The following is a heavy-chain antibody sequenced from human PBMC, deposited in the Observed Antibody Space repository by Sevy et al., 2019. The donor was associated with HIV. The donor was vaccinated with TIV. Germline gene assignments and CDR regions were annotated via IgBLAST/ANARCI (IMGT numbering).Heavy chain of an antibody. CDR1: GFTFRTYS. J-gene: IGHJ4*02. Sequence: GGSLRLSCAASGFTFRTYSMNWVRQAPGKGLEWLSSISDDSRYIYYSDSVKGRFTISRANAKNLLFLQMNNLGVEDTAIYYCARDFTIFGVVSGFDYWGQGNLVTVSS. V-gene: IGHV3-21*04. CDR3: ARDFTIFGVVSGFDY. CDR2: ISDDSRYI. D-gene: IGHD3-3*01.